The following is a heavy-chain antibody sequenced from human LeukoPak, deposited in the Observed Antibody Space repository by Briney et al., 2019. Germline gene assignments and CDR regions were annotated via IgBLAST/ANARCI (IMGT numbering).Heavy chain of an antibody. CDR2: ISWNSGSI. V-gene: IGHV3-9*01. CDR1: GFTFHDYA. CDR3: AKDHAPSSTGRMGRAYWYFDL. Sequence: PGRSLRLSCAASGFTFHDYAMHWVRHAPGKGLEWVSGISWNSGSIGYADSVKGRFTISRDNAKNSLYLQMNSLRGEDTALYYCAKDHAPSSTGRMGRAYWYFDLWGRGTLFTVSS. D-gene: IGHD2-2*01. J-gene: IGHJ2*01.